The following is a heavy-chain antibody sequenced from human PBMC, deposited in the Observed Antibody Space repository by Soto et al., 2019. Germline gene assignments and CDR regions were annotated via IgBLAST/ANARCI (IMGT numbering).Heavy chain of an antibody. V-gene: IGHV4-34*01. Sequence: QVQLQQWGAGLLKPSETLSLTCAVYGGSFSGYYWSWIRQPPGKGLEWIGEINHSGSTNYNPSLKSRVTISVDASKNQFSLKLSSVTAADTAVYYCARGVPRWYQLLSDAFDIWGQGTMVTVSS. CDR3: ARGVPRWYQLLSDAFDI. J-gene: IGHJ3*02. CDR2: INHSGST. D-gene: IGHD2-2*01. CDR1: GGSFSGYY.